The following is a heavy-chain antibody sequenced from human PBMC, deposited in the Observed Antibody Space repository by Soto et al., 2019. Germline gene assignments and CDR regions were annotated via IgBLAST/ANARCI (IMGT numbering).Heavy chain of an antibody. V-gene: IGHV4-59*08. CDR1: GGTISSWY. J-gene: IGHJ4*02. CDR2: IYYSGST. D-gene: IGHD1-26*01. Sequence: QVQLQESGPGLVKPSETLSLTCTVSGGTISSWYWSWIRQPPGKGLEWIGYIYYSGSTNCNPSLXRXVXSXXDTSKTQCSLKLSSVTAADTAVYYCARRYGSAIDYWGQGTLVTVSS. CDR3: ARRYGSAIDY.